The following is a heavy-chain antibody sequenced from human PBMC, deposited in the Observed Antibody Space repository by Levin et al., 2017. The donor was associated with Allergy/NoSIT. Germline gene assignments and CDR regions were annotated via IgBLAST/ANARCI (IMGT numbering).Heavy chain of an antibody. V-gene: IGHV3-23*01. D-gene: IGHD3-10*01. Sequence: PGGSLRLSCAASGFTFSSYAMSWVRQAPGKGLEWVSVISGSGGSTYYADSVKGRFTISRDNSKNTLYLQMNSLRAEDTAVYYCGSPIWFGDFLLHNYYGMDVWGQGTTVTVSS. CDR2: ISGSGGST. J-gene: IGHJ6*02. CDR3: GSPIWFGDFLLHNYYGMDV. CDR1: GFTFSSYA.